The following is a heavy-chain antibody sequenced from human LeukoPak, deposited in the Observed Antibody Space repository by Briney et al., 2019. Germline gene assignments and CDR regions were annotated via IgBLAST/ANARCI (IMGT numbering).Heavy chain of an antibody. D-gene: IGHD3-22*01. CDR1: GGSVSSGSYY. J-gene: IGHJ4*02. V-gene: IGHV4-61*01. CDR3: AKFHYYEYSEEYFEF. CDR2: IYYSGST. Sequence: SETLSLTCTVSGGSVSSGSYYWSWIRQPPGKGLEWIGYIYYSGSTNYNPSLKSRVTISVDTSKNQFSLKLSSVTAADTAVYFCAKFHYYEYSEEYFEFWGQRTLVTVSS.